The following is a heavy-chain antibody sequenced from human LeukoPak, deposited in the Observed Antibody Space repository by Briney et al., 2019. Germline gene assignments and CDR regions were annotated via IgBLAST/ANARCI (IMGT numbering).Heavy chain of an antibody. CDR1: GGTFSSYA. CDR3: ARDAAIAAAGGVYFDY. J-gene: IGHJ4*02. V-gene: IGHV1-69*17. Sequence: GPSVKVSCKASGGTFSSYAISWVRQAPGQGLEWMGGIIPIFGIANYAQKFQGRVTITADKSTSTAYMELSSLRSEDTAVYYCARDAAIAAAGGVYFDYWGQGTLVTVSS. CDR2: IIPIFGIA. D-gene: IGHD6-13*01.